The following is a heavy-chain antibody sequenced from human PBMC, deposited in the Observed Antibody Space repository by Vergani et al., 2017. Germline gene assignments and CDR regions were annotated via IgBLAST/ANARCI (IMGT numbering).Heavy chain of an antibody. CDR1: GFTFSSYS. V-gene: IGHV3-48*01. Sequence: EVPPVASGGGLVQPGGSLRLSCAASGFTFSSYSMNWVRQAPGKGLEWVSYISSSSSTIYYADSVKGRFTISRDNAKNSLYLQMNSLRAEDTAVYYCARDKGATTNYYYYGMDVWGQGTTVTVSS. D-gene: IGHD1-26*01. CDR3: ARDKGATTNYYYYGMDV. J-gene: IGHJ6*02. CDR2: ISSSSSTI.